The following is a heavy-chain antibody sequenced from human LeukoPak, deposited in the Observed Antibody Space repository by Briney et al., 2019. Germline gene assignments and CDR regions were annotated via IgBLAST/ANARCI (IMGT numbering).Heavy chain of an antibody. V-gene: IGHV4-34*01. CDR1: GGSFSGYY. J-gene: IGHJ6*03. CDR3: ARDGKGYCSGGSCYYLDYYYYMDV. D-gene: IGHD2-15*01. Sequence: SETLSLTCAVDGGSFSGYYWSGIRKPPGKGLEWIGEINHSGSTNYNPSLKSRVTISVDTSKNQFSLKLSSVTAADTAVYYCARDGKGYCSGGSCYYLDYYYYMDVWGKGTTVTVSS. CDR2: INHSGST.